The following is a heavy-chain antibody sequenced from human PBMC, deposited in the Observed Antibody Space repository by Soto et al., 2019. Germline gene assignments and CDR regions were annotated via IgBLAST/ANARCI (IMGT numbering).Heavy chain of an antibody. J-gene: IGHJ4*02. Sequence: PGGSLRLSCAASGFTFSNSWMNWVRQAPGKGLEWVGRIKSKTDGGTTGYAAPVKGRFTISRDDSKNTLYPQMNSLKTEDTAVYYCEYYYDSSGYLSPFDYCGKGTLVTVSS. CDR3: EYYYDSSGYLSPFDY. V-gene: IGHV3-15*07. D-gene: IGHD3-22*01. CDR1: GFTFSNSW. CDR2: IKSKTDGGTT.